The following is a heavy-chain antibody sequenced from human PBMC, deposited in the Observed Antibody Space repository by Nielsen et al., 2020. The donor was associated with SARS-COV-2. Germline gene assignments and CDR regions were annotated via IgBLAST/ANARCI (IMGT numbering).Heavy chain of an antibody. CDR2: IYYSGST. J-gene: IGHJ6*02. Sequence: SETLSLTCTVSGGSISSGDYYWSWIRQPPGKGLEWIGYIYYSGSTYYNPSLKSRVTISVDTSKNQFSLKLSSVTAADTAVYYCARDSHDYGDSDYYYYGMDVWGQGTTVTVSS. V-gene: IGHV4-30-4*01. D-gene: IGHD4-17*01. CDR1: GGSISSGDYY. CDR3: ARDSHDYGDSDYYYYGMDV.